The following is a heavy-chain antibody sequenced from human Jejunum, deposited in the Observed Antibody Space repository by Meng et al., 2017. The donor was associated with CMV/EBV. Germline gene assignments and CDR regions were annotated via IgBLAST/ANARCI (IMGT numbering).Heavy chain of an antibody. CDR3: ARGRSCINGICYDDHNFFGP. CDR2: VYYTGST. CDR1: TFS. V-gene: IGHV4-59*01. Sequence: TFSWHWIRQPPGKGLECIGNVYYTGSTNYNPSLKSRVTISLDTSKNQLSLKLNSLTSADTAVYFCARGRSCINGICYDDHNFFGPWGQGTLVTVSS. D-gene: IGHD2-8*01. J-gene: IGHJ5*02.